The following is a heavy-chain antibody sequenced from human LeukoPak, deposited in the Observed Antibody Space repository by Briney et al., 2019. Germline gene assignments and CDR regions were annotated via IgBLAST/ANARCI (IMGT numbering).Heavy chain of an antibody. J-gene: IGHJ4*02. V-gene: IGHV3-23*01. CDR1: GFTFSTYA. D-gene: IGHD3-10*01. CDR3: SKAPYYVLPCFDY. Sequence: GGSLRLSCAASGFTFSTYAMSWVRQAPGKGLEWVSGINNNGGETYYADSVKGRFTISRDNSKNTLYLRMNSLRAEDTAVYYCSKAPYYVLPCFDYWGQGTLVTVSS. CDR2: INNNGGET.